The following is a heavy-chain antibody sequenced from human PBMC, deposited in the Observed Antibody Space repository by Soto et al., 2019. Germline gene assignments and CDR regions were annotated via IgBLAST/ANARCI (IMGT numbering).Heavy chain of an antibody. CDR3: ASSSS. Sequence: LETLCLRCTVADGYVGSGGYYWSWIRQPPGKGLEWIGYIYYSGSTNYNPSLKSRVTISVDTSKNQFSLKLSSVTAADTAVYYCASSSSWGQRTPVTVSS. J-gene: IGHJ4*02. CDR1: DGYVGSGGYY. D-gene: IGHD6-13*01. V-gene: IGHV4-61*08. CDR2: IYYSGST.